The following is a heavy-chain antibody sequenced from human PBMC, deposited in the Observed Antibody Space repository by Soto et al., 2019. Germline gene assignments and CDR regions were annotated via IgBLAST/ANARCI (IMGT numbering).Heavy chain of an antibody. CDR2: ISAYNGNT. CDR1: GYTFNRYA. V-gene: IGHV1-18*01. Sequence: QVQLVQSGAEVKKPGASVKVSCKASGYTFNRYAISWVRQAPGQGLEWMGWISAYNGNTNYAQKLQGRVTMTTDTSKSTDYMELRSLRSDDTAVYYCARLYYYDTSGYYYVEDYWGQGTLVTVSS. D-gene: IGHD3-22*01. CDR3: ARLYYYDTSGYYYVEDY. J-gene: IGHJ4*02.